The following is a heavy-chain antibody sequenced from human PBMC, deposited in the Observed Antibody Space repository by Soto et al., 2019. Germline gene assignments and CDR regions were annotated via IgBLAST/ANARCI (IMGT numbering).Heavy chain of an antibody. Sequence: SQTLSLTCVGSGDTVSSNSIAWNWVRQSPSRGLEWLGRTYYRSRWYSDYAVSVRSRIDINADTSKNQVSLQLNSVTPEDTAVYYCARSEEDSDYYYYGMDVWGQGTTVTVSS. D-gene: IGHD2-15*01. J-gene: IGHJ6*02. CDR2: TYYRSRWYS. CDR3: ARSEEDSDYYYYGMDV. CDR1: GDTVSSNSIA. V-gene: IGHV6-1*01.